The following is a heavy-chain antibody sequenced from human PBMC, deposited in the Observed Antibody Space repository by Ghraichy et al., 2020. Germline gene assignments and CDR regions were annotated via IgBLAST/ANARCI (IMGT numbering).Heavy chain of an antibody. CDR2: TNQDGREK. V-gene: IGHV3-7*03. CDR3: SSGDTFDI. J-gene: IGHJ3*02. CDR1: GLIFSSYW. Sequence: GGSLRLSCAASGLIFSSYWMTWVRQAPGKGLEWVANTNQDGREKYYVGSVKGRFTISRDNAKNSLYLQMNNLSAEDTAVYYCSSGDTFDIWGRGTMVTVSS. D-gene: IGHD3-10*01.